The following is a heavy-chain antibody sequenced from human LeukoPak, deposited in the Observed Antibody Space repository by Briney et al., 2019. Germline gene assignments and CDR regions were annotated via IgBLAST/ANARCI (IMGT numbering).Heavy chain of an antibody. Sequence: PGGSLRLSCAASGFTFSISAMSWVRQAPGKGLEWVSSIINSGGNTYYADSVKGRFTISRDNSENTLYLQMNSLRAEDTAVYYCATQIRYGDYVFDYWGQGTLVTVSS. J-gene: IGHJ4*02. D-gene: IGHD4-17*01. CDR3: ATQIRYGDYVFDY. V-gene: IGHV3-23*01. CDR1: GFTFSISA. CDR2: IINSGGNT.